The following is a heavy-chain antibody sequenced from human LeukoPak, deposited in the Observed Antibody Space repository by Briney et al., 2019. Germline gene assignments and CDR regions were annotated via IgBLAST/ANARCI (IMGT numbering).Heavy chain of an antibody. CDR1: GGSISSYY. Sequence: SESLFLTCTVSGGSISSYYWSWIRQPPGKGLEWLGYIYYSGRNNYHTSRKSGVPISLDTSKNQFSLKLSSVTAADTAVYYCARLEWELLVAFDIWGQGTMVTVSS. CDR3: ARLEWELLVAFDI. J-gene: IGHJ3*02. V-gene: IGHV4-59*01. CDR2: IYYSGRN. D-gene: IGHD1-26*01.